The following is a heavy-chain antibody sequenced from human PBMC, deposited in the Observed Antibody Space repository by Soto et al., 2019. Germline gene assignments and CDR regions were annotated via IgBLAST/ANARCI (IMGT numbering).Heavy chain of an antibody. CDR3: AKDTGDFDLWSGHAQYYFHY. CDR2: TSGSGGST. J-gene: IGHJ4*02. Sequence: HPGGSLRLSCAAGGITLRSYAMSWFRQAPGKGLEWVSATSGSGGSTYYADSVKGRFTISRDNSKNKLYLQMNSLRAEETAVYYCAKDTGDFDLWSGHAQYYFHYCGEGALV. D-gene: IGHD3-3*01. CDR1: GITLRSYA. V-gene: IGHV3-23*01.